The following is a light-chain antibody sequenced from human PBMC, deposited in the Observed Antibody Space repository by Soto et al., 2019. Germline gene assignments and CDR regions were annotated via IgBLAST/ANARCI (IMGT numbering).Light chain of an antibody. J-gene: IGKJ4*01. V-gene: IGKV3-15*01. CDR3: QQYKNWPPLT. Sequence: EIVMTQSPATLSLSPGERATFSCRASQSVSTNLAWYQQKPGQAPRLLIYSASTRATGIPARFRGSGSGTEFTLTISSLQSEDFAVYYCQQYKNWPPLTFGGGTKVEI. CDR1: QSVSTN. CDR2: SAS.